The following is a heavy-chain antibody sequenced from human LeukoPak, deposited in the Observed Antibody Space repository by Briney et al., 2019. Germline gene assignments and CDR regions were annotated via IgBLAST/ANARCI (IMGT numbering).Heavy chain of an antibody. J-gene: IGHJ4*02. CDR1: GFTFSSYS. CDR2: IYSSGST. CDR3: ARRGDGGRSFDY. D-gene: IGHD4-23*01. Sequence: PGGSLRLSCAASGFTFSSYSMNWIRQAPGKGLEWVSLIYSSGSTYYADSVKGRFTISRDNSKNTLYLQVNSLRAEDTAVYYCARRGDGGRSFDYWGQGTLVTVSS. V-gene: IGHV3-53*01.